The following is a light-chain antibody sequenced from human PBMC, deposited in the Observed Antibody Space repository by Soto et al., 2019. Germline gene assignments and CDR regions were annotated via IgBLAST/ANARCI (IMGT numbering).Light chain of an antibody. CDR2: AAS. J-gene: IGKJ4*01. CDR3: QQLNSYPLT. CDR1: QDISDY. V-gene: IGKV1-9*01. Sequence: DIQLTQSPAFLSASVGDRVTITCRASQDISDYLAWYQQGPGKAPKLLIYAASTLQSGVPSRFSGSGSGTEFTLTISSLQPEDFATYSCQQLNSYPLTFGGGTKV.